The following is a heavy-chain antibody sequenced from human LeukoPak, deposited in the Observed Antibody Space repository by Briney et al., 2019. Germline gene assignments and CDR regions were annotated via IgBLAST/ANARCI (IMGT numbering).Heavy chain of an antibody. CDR3: ARALEGPGNWFDP. Sequence: SGGSLRLSCAASGFTFSSYGMHWVRQAPGKGLEWVAVISYDGSNKYYADSVKGRFTISRDNSKNTLYLQMNSLRSDDTAVYYCARALEGPGNWFDPWGQGTLVTVSS. D-gene: IGHD3-3*01. J-gene: IGHJ5*02. V-gene: IGHV3-30*03. CDR1: GFTFSSYG. CDR2: ISYDGSNK.